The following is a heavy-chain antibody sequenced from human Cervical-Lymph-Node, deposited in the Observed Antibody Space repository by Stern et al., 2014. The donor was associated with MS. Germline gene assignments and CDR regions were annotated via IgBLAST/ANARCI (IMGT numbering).Heavy chain of an antibody. Sequence: QVQLVQPGAEVKKPGSSVKVSCKASGGTFSSYAISWVRQAPGQGLEWMGGMLPIFGTANYAQKCQGRVTITADESTSTAYMELSSLRSEDTAVYYCARDKGRIQLWAAGYGMDVWGQGTTVTVSS. J-gene: IGHJ6*02. D-gene: IGHD5-18*01. CDR1: GGTFSSYA. CDR3: ARDKGRIQLWAAGYGMDV. V-gene: IGHV1-69*01. CDR2: MLPIFGTA.